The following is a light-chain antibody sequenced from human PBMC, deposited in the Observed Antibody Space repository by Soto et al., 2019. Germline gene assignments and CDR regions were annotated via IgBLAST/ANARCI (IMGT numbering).Light chain of an antibody. Sequence: TQSPSTLSASVGDTVTVTCRASQSVAEHLAWYQQKPGQPPRLLIYDASKRATGIPERFSGSGSGTDFTLTISRLEPEDFAVYYCQQYGSSGTFGQGTKVDIK. J-gene: IGKJ1*01. CDR2: DAS. CDR3: QQYGSSGT. CDR1: QSVAEH. V-gene: IGKV3-20*01.